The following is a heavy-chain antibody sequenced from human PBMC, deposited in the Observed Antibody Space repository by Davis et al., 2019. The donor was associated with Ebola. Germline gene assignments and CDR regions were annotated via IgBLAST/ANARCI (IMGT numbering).Heavy chain of an antibody. CDR1: GFTFSSYS. CDR3: ARDSSRYCISASCYIRYYYGIDV. V-gene: IGHV3-48*02. Sequence: PGGSLTLSCAASGFTFSSYSMNWVRQAPGKGLEWASFIRSSRSTIYYADSVKGRFTISRDNAKNSLYLQMNRLRDEDTAVYYCARDSSRYCISASCYIRYYYGIDVWGQGTTVTVSS. J-gene: IGHJ6*02. D-gene: IGHD2-2*02. CDR2: IRSSRSTI.